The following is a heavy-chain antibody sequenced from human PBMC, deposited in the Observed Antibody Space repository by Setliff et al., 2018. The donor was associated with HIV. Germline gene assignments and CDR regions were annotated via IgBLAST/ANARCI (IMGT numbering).Heavy chain of an antibody. J-gene: IGHJ4*02. CDR1: GGSITGYY. V-gene: IGHV4-59*12. D-gene: IGHD2-15*01. CDR3: AREPRVRGTLDF. Sequence: NPSETLSLTCTVSGGSITGYYWSWIRQPPGKGLEWIGWIYYSGNTRYNPSLKSRVTISLDTSKNRFSLQLTSVTAADTAVYYCAREPRVRGTLDFWGQGTLVTVSS. CDR2: IYYSGNT.